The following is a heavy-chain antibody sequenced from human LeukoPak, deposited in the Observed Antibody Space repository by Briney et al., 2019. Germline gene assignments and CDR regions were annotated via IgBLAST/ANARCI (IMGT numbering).Heavy chain of an antibody. Sequence: GGSLRLSCAASGFTVSSNYMSWIRQAPGKGLEWVSVIYSGGSTYYADSVKGRFTISRDNSKNTLYLQMNCLKAEDTAVYYCARDKNAGEYYYMDVWGKGTTVTVSS. J-gene: IGHJ6*03. D-gene: IGHD7-27*01. CDR1: GFTVSSNY. CDR2: IYSGGST. V-gene: IGHV3-53*01. CDR3: ARDKNAGEYYYMDV.